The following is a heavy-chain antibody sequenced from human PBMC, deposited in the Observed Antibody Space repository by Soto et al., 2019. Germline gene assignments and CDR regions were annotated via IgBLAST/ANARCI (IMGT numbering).Heavy chain of an antibody. J-gene: IGHJ6*02. V-gene: IGHV1-69*01. CDR1: GGTFSSYA. D-gene: IGHD3-16*01. Sequence: QVQLVQSGAEVKKPGSSVKVSCKASGGTFSSYAISWVRQAPGQGLEWMGGIIPIFGTANYAQKFQGRVTITADESTSTADMELGSLRSEDTAVYYCARWGLASYYYYGMDVWGQGTTVTVSS. CDR3: ARWGLASYYYYGMDV. CDR2: IIPIFGTA.